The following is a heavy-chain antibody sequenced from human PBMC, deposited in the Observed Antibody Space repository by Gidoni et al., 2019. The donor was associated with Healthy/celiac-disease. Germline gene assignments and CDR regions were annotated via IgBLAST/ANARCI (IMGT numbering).Heavy chain of an antibody. Sequence: EVQLVESGGGRVKPGGSLRLSCAASGLTFGSYSMNWVRQAQGKGLEWVSSISSSSSYIYYADSVKGRFTISRDNAKNSLYLQMTSLRAEDTAVYYCARDGYSYCHYYYYGMDVWGQGTTVTVSS. CDR3: ARDGYSYCHYYYYGMDV. V-gene: IGHV3-21*01. CDR1: GLTFGSYS. D-gene: IGHD5-18*01. J-gene: IGHJ6*02. CDR2: ISSSSSYI.